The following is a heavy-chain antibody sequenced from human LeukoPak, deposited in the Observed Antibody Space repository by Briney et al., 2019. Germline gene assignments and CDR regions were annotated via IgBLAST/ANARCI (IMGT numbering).Heavy chain of an antibody. D-gene: IGHD3-22*01. CDR1: GFTFSSYW. CDR2: IKQDGSEK. V-gene: IGHV3-7*01. Sequence: GGSLRLSCAASGFTFSSYWMSWVRQAPGKGLEGVANIKQDGSEKYYVDSVKGRFTISRDNAKNSLYLQMNSLRAEDTAVYYCARDRMYYYDSSGYFFWGQGTLVTVSS. J-gene: IGHJ4*02. CDR3: ARDRMYYYDSSGYFF.